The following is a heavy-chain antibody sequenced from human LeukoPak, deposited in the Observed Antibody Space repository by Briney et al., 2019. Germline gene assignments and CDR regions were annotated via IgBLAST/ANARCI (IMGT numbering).Heavy chain of an antibody. D-gene: IGHD2-2*02. J-gene: IGHJ5*02. V-gene: IGHV3-74*01. CDR1: GFSFSSHW. Sequence: GGSLRLSCAASGFSFSSHWMHWVRQAPGKGLEWVSRIDSDGRTTAYADSVKGRFTISRDNAKSTMYLQMNSLRAEDTAVYYCARGYCSSTSCYSSGINWFDPWGQGTLVTVSS. CDR3: ARGYCSSTSCYSSGINWFDP. CDR2: IDSDGRTT.